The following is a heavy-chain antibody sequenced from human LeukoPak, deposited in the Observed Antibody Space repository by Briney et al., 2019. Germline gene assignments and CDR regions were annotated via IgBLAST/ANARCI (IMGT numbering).Heavy chain of an antibody. J-gene: IGHJ6*04. CDR3: AELGITMVGGV. CDR2: ISYDGSNK. Sequence: GGSLRLSCAASGFTFSSYAMHWVRQAPGKGLEWVAVISYDGSNKYYADSVKGRFTISRDNAKNSLYLQMNSLRAEDTAVYYCAELGITMVGGVWGKGTTVTISS. D-gene: IGHD3-10*02. V-gene: IGHV3-30*04. CDR1: GFTFSSYA.